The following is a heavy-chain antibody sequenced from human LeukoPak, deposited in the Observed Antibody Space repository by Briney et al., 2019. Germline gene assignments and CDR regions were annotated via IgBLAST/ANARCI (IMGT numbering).Heavy chain of an antibody. Sequence: SETLSLTCTVSRDSFTSVTDYWAWIRQPPGKGLEWIATADYSGGTHYNPSLERRVAISADMYKNQIPLQLTSVTGADTAVYYCAGERGEEYSSGWYKTNFFYNWGQGIRVTVSS. CDR2: ADYSGGT. CDR1: RDSFTSVTDY. V-gene: IGHV4-39*06. J-gene: IGHJ4*02. D-gene: IGHD6-19*01. CDR3: AGERGEEYSSGWYKTNFFYN.